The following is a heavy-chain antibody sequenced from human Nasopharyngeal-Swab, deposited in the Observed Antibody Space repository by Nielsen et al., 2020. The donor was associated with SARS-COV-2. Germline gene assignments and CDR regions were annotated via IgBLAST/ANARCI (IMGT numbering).Heavy chain of an antibody. J-gene: IGHJ6*02. CDR2: FDPEDGET. CDR1: GYTLTELS. D-gene: IGHD2-15*01. CDR3: ATDRRWNYYYGMEV. V-gene: IGHV1-24*01. Sequence: ASVKVPCKVSGYTLTELSMHWVRQAPGKGLEWMGGFDPEDGETIYAQKFQGRVTMTEDTSTDTAYMELSGLTSDDTAVYYCATDRRWNYYYGMEVWGQGTTVTVSS.